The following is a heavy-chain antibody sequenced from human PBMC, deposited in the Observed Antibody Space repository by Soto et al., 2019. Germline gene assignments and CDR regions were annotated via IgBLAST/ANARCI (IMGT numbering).Heavy chain of an antibody. Sequence: QVELVQSGAEVKKPGASVKVSCKASGYIFTSYYLHWVRQAPGQGLEWMGWINPFDGSRMFAQSFQGRVTFNRDTSTSTVYMELSGLRSDDTAVYYCSRVDPGETSPFDHWGQGTLVTVSS. CDR1: GYIFTSYY. V-gene: IGHV1-46*03. D-gene: IGHD3-10*01. CDR3: SRVDPGETSPFDH. J-gene: IGHJ4*02. CDR2: INPFDGSR.